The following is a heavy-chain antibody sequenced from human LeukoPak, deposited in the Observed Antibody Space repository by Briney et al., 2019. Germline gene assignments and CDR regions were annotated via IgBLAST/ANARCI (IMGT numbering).Heavy chain of an antibody. J-gene: IGHJ6*03. CDR1: GITFSSYG. D-gene: IGHD1-26*01. Sequence: GGTLRLSCAASGITFSSYGMNWVRQAPGKAMEWVSSITSSGTYTFYADSVKGRFTISRDNAKNSLYLQMDSLGPEDTAVYYCARDPYSGNYGTYYYYYMDVWGKGTTVTISS. V-gene: IGHV3-21*01. CDR3: ARDPYSGNYGTYYYYYMDV. CDR2: ITSSGTYT.